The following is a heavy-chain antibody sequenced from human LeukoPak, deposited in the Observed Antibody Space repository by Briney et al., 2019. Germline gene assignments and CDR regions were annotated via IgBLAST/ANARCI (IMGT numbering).Heavy chain of an antibody. V-gene: IGHV3-7*01. D-gene: IGHD5-18*01. CDR1: GFSFSGYW. CDR3: ARDPHTALDY. CDR2: INQDESQK. J-gene: IGHJ4*02. Sequence: GGSLRLSCTASGFSFSGYWMTWVRQAPGKGLEWVANINQDESQKYYVDSVKGRFTISRDNAKNSLYLNMNSLRAEDTAVYYCARDPHTALDYWGQGTLVTVSS.